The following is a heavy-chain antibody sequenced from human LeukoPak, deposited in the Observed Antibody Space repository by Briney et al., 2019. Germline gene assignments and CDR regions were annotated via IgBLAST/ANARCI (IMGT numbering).Heavy chain of an antibody. D-gene: IGHD1-26*01. Sequence: ASVKVSCKASGYTFTSYYMHWVRQAPGQGLEWMGGFDPEDGETIYAQKFQGRVTMTEDTSTDTAYMELSSLRSEDTAVYYCATLVGATTDPFDYWGQGTLVTVSS. CDR3: ATLVGATTDPFDY. CDR1: GYTFTSYY. CDR2: FDPEDGET. J-gene: IGHJ4*02. V-gene: IGHV1-24*01.